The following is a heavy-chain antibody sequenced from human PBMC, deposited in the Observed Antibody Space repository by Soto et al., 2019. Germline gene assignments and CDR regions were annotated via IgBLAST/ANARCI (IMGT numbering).Heavy chain of an antibody. V-gene: IGHV3-23*01. D-gene: IGHD3-10*01. CDR2: VSGIGGST. Sequence: GGSRRLSCAASGFTFSSFAMSWVRQAPGKGLEWVSTVSGIGGSTYYADSVKGRFTISRDNSKNTLFLQMNSLRAEDTAVYYCAQGGITSPSPWGQGTLVTVSS. J-gene: IGHJ5*02. CDR1: GFTFSSFA. CDR3: AQGGITSPSP.